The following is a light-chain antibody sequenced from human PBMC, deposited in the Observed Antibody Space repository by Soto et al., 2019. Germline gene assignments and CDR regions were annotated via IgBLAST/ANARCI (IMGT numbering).Light chain of an antibody. CDR1: QNISTTD. CDR2: GTS. J-gene: IGKJ1*01. Sequence: EIVLTQSPGTLSLSPGERGALSCRASQNISTTDLTWYQQKPGQAPRVLIYGTSTRATGVPDRFSGSGSGTDFTLTISRLEPEDLAVYYCQQYGSLVTFGQGTKV. V-gene: IGKV3-20*01. CDR3: QQYGSLVT.